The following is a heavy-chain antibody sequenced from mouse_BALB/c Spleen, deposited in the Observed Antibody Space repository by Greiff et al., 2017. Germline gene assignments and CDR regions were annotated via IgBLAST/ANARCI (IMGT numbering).Heavy chain of an antibody. Sequence: QVHVKQSGAELARPGASVKLSCKASGYTFTSYWMQWVKQRPGQGLEWIGAIYPGDGDTRYTQKFKGKATLTADKSSSTAYMQLSSLASEDSAVYYCAREDGRYGYVGYWGQGTTLTVSS. J-gene: IGHJ2*01. CDR2: IYPGDGDT. V-gene: IGHV1-87*01. CDR1: GYTFTSYW. D-gene: IGHD1-2*01. CDR3: AREDGRYGYVGY.